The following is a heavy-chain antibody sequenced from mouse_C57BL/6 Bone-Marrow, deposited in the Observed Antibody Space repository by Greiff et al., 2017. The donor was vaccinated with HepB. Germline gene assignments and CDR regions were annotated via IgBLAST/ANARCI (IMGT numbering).Heavy chain of an antibody. J-gene: IGHJ4*01. CDR2: INPGSGGT. CDR1: GYSFTNYL. CDR3: ARGFTTVVATRDYYAMDY. V-gene: IGHV1-54*01. Sequence: QVQLKESGAELVRPGTSVKVSCKASGYSFTNYLIEWVKQRPGQGLEWIGVINPGSGGTNYTEKFKGKATLTADKSSSTAYMQLSSLTSEDSAVYFCARGFTTVVATRDYYAMDYWGQGTSVTVSS. D-gene: IGHD1-1*01.